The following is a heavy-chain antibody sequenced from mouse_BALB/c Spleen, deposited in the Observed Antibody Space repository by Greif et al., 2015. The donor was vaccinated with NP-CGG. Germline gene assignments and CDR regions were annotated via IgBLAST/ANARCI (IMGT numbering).Heavy chain of an antibody. Sequence: EVKVVESGAEPVKPGASVKLSCTASGFNIKDTYMHWVKQRPEQGLEWIGRIDPANGNTKYDPKFQGKATITADTSSNTACLQLSSLTSEDTAVYYCARDYDYDVGYWGQGTTLTVSS. J-gene: IGHJ2*01. D-gene: IGHD2-4*01. CDR1: GFNIKDTY. CDR3: ARDYDYDVGY. V-gene: IGHV14-3*02. CDR2: IDPANGNT.